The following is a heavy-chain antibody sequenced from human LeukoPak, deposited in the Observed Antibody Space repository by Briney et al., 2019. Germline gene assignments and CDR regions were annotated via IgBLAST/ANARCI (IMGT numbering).Heavy chain of an antibody. D-gene: IGHD6-19*01. CDR2: IYYTAGT. Sequence: PETLSLTCTVSRGSFSSFYWGCVRHRPGRGLGWICYIYYTAGTNSNPTPKTRITTSVDKSQTQFSLQLSSVTAADTAVYYCARHGTSVAWYFDLWGRGTLVAVSS. CDR3: ARHGTSVAWYFDL. CDR1: RGSFSSFY. J-gene: IGHJ2*01. V-gene: IGHV4-59*08.